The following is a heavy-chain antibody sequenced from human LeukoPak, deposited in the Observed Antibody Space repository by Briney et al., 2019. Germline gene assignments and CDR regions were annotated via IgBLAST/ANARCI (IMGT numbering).Heavy chain of an antibody. CDR3: AREPGYSSGWYEDYFDY. CDR2: ISSSGSTI. J-gene: IGHJ4*02. D-gene: IGHD6-19*01. Sequence: SGGSLRLSCAASGFTFSSYYMSWIRQAPGKGLEWVSYISSSGSTIYYADSVKGRFTISRDNAKNSLYLQMNSLRAEDTAVYHCAREPGYSSGWYEDYFDYWGQGTLVTVSS. V-gene: IGHV3-11*01. CDR1: GFTFSSYY.